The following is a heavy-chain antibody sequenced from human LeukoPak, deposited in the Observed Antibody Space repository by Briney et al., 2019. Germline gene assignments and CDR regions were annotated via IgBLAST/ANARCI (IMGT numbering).Heavy chain of an antibody. V-gene: IGHV4-59*12. J-gene: IGHJ4*02. CDR3: ARETETYYDILTGYSATDY. CDR1: GGSISSYY. CDR2: IYYSGST. Sequence: SETLSLTCTVSGGSISSYYWSWIRQTPGKGLEWIGYIYYSGSTNYNPSLKSRVTISVDTSKNQFSLKLSSVTAADTAVYYCARETETYYDILTGYSATDYWGQGTLVTVSS. D-gene: IGHD3-9*01.